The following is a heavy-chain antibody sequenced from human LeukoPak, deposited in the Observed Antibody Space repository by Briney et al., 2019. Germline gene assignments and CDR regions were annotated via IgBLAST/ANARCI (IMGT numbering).Heavy chain of an antibody. CDR1: GGSISSYY. CDR2: IYYSGST. D-gene: IGHD1-26*01. Sequence: PSETLSLTCTVSGGSISSYYWSWVRQPPGKGLEWIGYIYYSGSTNHNPSLKSRVTISVDTSKNQFSLKLSSVTAADTAVYYCASIYSGSYFFDYWGQGTLVTVSS. CDR3: ASIYSGSYFFDY. V-gene: IGHV4-59*01. J-gene: IGHJ4*02.